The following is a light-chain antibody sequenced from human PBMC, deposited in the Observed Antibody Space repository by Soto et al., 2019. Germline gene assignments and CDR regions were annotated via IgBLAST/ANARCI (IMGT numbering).Light chain of an antibody. CDR2: EVR. CDR3: SSYAGSHTYEV. J-gene: IGLJ3*02. CDR1: MRDVGAYNL. Sequence: QSALTQPASVSGSPGQSITISCAGTMRDVGAYNLVSWYQQHPGRVPQLIIYEVRNRPSGVPNRFSGSKSGNTASLTISGLQTEDEADYHCSSYAGSHTYEVFGGGTKVTVL. V-gene: IGLV2-14*01.